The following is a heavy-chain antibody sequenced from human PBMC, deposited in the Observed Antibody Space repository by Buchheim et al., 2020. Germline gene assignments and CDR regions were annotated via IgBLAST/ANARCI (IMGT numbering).Heavy chain of an antibody. CDR2: IYNSGRT. D-gene: IGHD2-21*02. V-gene: IGHV4-59*01. J-gene: IGHJ4*02. CDR3: ARDRGDGGTIDY. CDR1: GDSITSYY. Sequence: QVQLQESGPGLVKPSETLSLTCTVSGDSITSYYWSWIRQPPGKGLEWIGYIYNSGRTNYNPSLKSRVTISVDTSKNQFSLKLSSVTAADTAVYFCARDRGDGGTIDYWGQGTL.